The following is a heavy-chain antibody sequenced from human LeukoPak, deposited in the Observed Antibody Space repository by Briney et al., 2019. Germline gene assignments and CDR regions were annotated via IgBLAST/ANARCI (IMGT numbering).Heavy chain of an antibody. V-gene: IGHV3-9*03. Sequence: GGSLRLSCAASGFTFDDYAMHWVRQAPGKGLEWVSGISWNSGSIGYADSVKGRFTISRDNAKNSLYLQMNSLRAEDMALYYCASLAVAGTDFDYWGQGTLVTVSS. D-gene: IGHD6-19*01. CDR2: ISWNSGSI. CDR3: ASLAVAGTDFDY. CDR1: GFTFDDYA. J-gene: IGHJ4*02.